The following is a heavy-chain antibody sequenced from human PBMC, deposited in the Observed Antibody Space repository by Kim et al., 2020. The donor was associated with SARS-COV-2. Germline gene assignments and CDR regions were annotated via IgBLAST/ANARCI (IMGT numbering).Heavy chain of an antibody. J-gene: IGHJ5*02. CDR3: ASLHIVVVPAAMGSADWFDP. Sequence: RFTISRDNAKNSLYLQMNSLRAEDTAVYYCASLHIVVVPAAMGSADWFDPWGQGTLVTVSS. D-gene: IGHD2-2*01. V-gene: IGHV3-11*06.